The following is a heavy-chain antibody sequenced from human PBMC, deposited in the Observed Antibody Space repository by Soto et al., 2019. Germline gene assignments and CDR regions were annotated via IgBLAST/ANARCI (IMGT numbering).Heavy chain of an antibody. D-gene: IGHD1-26*01. Sequence: GGSLRLSCEGSGFIFSASTMHWVRQASGKGLEWVGHIGSKANNYATTYAPSLKGWFTISRDDSKNTAYLQMNSLKTEDTAVYYCVGSSGNNWFDSWGQGTLVTVSS. CDR1: GFIFSAST. J-gene: IGHJ5*01. CDR3: VGSSGNNWFDS. V-gene: IGHV3-73*01. CDR2: IGSKANNYAT.